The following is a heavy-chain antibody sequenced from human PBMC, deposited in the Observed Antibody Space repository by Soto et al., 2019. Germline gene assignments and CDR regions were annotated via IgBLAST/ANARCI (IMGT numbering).Heavy chain of an antibody. CDR2: ISAYNGNT. CDR1: GYTFTSYD. CDR3: ARHGVSRDYYYYGMDV. D-gene: IGHD2-21*01. J-gene: IGHJ6*02. V-gene: IGHV1-18*01. Sequence: ASVKVSCKASGYTFTSYDINWVRQAPRQGLEWMGWISAYNGNTNYAQKLQGRVTMTTDTSTSTAYMELRSLRSDDTAVYYCARHGVSRDYYYYGMDVWGQGTTVTVSS.